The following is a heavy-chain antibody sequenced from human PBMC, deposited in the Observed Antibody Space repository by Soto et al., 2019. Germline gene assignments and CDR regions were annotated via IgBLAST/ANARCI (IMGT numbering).Heavy chain of an antibody. CDR3: AKSGDYDFWSGYSHFDY. CDR2: ISGSGGST. J-gene: IGHJ4*02. CDR1: GFTFSSYA. V-gene: IGHV3-23*01. D-gene: IGHD3-3*01. Sequence: EVQLLESGGGLVQPGGSLRLSCAASGFTFSSYAMSWVRQAPGKGLEWVSAISGSGGSTYYADSVKGRFTISRDNSKNTLYLQMNSLRAEDTAVYYCAKSGDYDFWSGYSHFDYWGQGTLVTVSS.